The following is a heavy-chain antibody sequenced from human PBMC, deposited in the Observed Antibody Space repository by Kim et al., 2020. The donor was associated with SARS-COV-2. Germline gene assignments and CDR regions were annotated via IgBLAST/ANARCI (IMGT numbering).Heavy chain of an antibody. CDR1: GGSISSSSYY. D-gene: IGHD3-22*01. J-gene: IGHJ4*02. CDR2: IYYSGST. Sequence: SETLSLTCTVSGGSISSSSYYWGWIRQPPGKGLEWIGSIYYSGSTYYNPSLKSRVTISVDTSKNQFSLKLSSVTAADTAVYYCARHSGYYDSSGYYYVWSPYYFDYWGQGTLVTVSS. CDR3: ARHSGYYDSSGYYYVWSPYYFDY. V-gene: IGHV4-39*01.